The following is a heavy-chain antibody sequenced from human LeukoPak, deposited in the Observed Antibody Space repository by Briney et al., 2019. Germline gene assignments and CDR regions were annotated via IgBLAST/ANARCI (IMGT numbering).Heavy chain of an antibody. CDR3: AKDFSILP. CDR2: VSSDGNNQ. Sequence: GGSLRLSCAASGFTFSGYAMHWVRQAPGKGLEWVAVVSSDGNNQVYADSMKGRFTISRDNSKNTLYLQMNSLRAEDTAVYYCAKDFSILPWGQGTLVTVSS. V-gene: IGHV3-30-3*01. J-gene: IGHJ5*02. D-gene: IGHD2/OR15-2a*01. CDR1: GFTFSGYA.